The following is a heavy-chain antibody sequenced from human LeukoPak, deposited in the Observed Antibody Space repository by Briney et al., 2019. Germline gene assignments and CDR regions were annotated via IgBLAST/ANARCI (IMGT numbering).Heavy chain of an antibody. CDR1: GGSISSYY. CDR2: IYYSGST. CDR3: ARGVYEEDWFDP. J-gene: IGHJ5*02. V-gene: IGHV4-59*01. D-gene: IGHD2-8*01. Sequence: SETLSLTCTVSGGSISSYYWSWIRQPPGKGLEWIGYIYYSGSTNYNPSLKSRVTIPVDTSKNQFSLKLSSVTAADTAVYYCARGVYEEDWFDPWGQGTLVTVSS.